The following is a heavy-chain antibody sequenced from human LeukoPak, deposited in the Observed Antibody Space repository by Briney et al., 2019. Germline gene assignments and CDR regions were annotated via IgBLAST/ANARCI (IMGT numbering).Heavy chain of an antibody. CDR2: ISYSGNT. D-gene: IGHD3-22*01. CDR1: GGSISSSSYY. CDR3: ARGVGSGYTDY. Sequence: SETLSLTCTVSGGSISSSSYYWGWIRQPPGKGLEWIGFISYSGNTNYNPSLKSRVTISLDTSKNQFSLKLISVTAADTAVYYCARGVGSGYTDYWGQGALVTVSS. J-gene: IGHJ4*02. V-gene: IGHV4-61*05.